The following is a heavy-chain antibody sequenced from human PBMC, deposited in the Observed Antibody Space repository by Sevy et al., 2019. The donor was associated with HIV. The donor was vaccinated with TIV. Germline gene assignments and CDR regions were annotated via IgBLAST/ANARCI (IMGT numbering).Heavy chain of an antibody. Sequence: ASVKVSCKVSGYTLTKLPMNWVRQAAGKGLEWMGGFDPEDGETIYAQNFQGRVTMTEDTSSDTAYMKLSSLRSEDTAVYYCATLDFWSDHPFYGTDVWGQGTTVTVSS. CDR2: FDPEDGET. D-gene: IGHD3-3*01. CDR1: GYTLTKLP. V-gene: IGHV1-24*01. CDR3: ATLDFWSDHPFYGTDV. J-gene: IGHJ6*02.